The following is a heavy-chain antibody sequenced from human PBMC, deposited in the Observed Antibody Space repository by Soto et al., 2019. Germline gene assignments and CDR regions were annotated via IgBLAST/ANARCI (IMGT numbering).Heavy chain of an antibody. Sequence: PGGSLRLSCTTSGFTSGDYALTWVRQAPARGLEWVAFIRSKPAGGTPEYAASVKGRFTISRDNAKNSLYLQMNSLRAEDTAVYYCATHGGGDYYFDYWGQGTLVTVSS. CDR3: ATHGGGDYYFDY. CDR1: GFTSGDYA. J-gene: IGHJ4*02. D-gene: IGHD3-16*01. CDR2: IRSKPAGGTP. V-gene: IGHV3-49*04.